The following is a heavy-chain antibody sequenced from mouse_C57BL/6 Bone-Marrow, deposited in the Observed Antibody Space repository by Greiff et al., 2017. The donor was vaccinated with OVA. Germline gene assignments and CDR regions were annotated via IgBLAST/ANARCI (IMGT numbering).Heavy chain of an antibody. D-gene: IGHD1-1*01. CDR1: GYTFTSYW. V-gene: IGHV1-52*01. Sequence: QVQLQQPGAELVRPGSSVKLSCKASGYTFTSYWMHWVKQRPIQGLEWIGNIDPSDSETHYNQKFKDKATLTVDKSSSTAYMQLSSLTSEDSAVYYCARSHYYGSPHWYFDVWGTGTTVTVSS. J-gene: IGHJ1*03. CDR3: ARSHYYGSPHWYFDV. CDR2: IDPSDSET.